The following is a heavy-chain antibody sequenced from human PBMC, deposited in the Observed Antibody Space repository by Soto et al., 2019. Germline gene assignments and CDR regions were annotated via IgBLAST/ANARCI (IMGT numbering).Heavy chain of an antibody. Sequence: PGGSLRLSCTASGFAFGDYAMSWVRQAPGKGLEWVGFIRSKAYGGTTEYAASVKGRFTISRDDSKSIAYLQMNSLKTEDTAVYYCTREPDYYDSSGGDAFDIWGQGTMVTVSS. J-gene: IGHJ3*02. CDR3: TREPDYYDSSGGDAFDI. V-gene: IGHV3-49*04. CDR2: IRSKAYGGTT. CDR1: GFAFGDYA. D-gene: IGHD3-22*01.